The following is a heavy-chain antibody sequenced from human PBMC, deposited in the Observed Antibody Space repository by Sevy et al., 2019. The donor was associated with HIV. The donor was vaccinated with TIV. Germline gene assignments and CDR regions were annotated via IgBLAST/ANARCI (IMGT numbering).Heavy chain of an antibody. V-gene: IGHV3-53*01. CDR1: GVTVSSNY. J-gene: IGHJ2*01. CDR3: ARDRSPFDL. CDR2: IDSGGST. Sequence: GGSLRLSCAASGVTVSSNYMTWVRQAPGKGLEWVSLIDSGGSTFYADSVKGRFTISRDDSKNILYLQMNSLIVDDTAVYYCARDRSPFDLWGRGTLVTVSS.